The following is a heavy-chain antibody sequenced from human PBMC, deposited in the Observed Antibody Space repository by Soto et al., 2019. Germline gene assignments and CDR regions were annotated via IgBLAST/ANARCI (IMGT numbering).Heavy chain of an antibody. CDR3: ASAYCGGDCSNYYYGMDV. J-gene: IGHJ6*02. CDR1: GYTFTSYA. Sequence: QVQLVQSGAEEKKPGASVKVSCKASGYTFTSYAMHWVRQALGQRLEWMGWINAGNGNTKYSQKFKGRVTITRDTSVSTAYMELISLRSEDTAVYYCASAYCGGDCSNYYYGMDVWGQGTTVTVSS. D-gene: IGHD2-21*02. CDR2: INAGNGNT. V-gene: IGHV1-3*05.